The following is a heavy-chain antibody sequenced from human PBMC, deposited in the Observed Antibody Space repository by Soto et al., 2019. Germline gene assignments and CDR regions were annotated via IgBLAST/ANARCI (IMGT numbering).Heavy chain of an antibody. CDR1: GYTFITYA. Sequence: SVKVSCKASGYTFITYAIYLVRQAPGQGLEWMGAIIPLFGTADYAQKFQGRVTITADESTSTAYMELSSLRSEDTAVYYCARPKGSYSSGYYYFDYWGQGTLVTVSS. CDR3: ARPKGSYSSGYYYFDY. D-gene: IGHD6-19*01. CDR2: IIPLFGTA. V-gene: IGHV1-69*13. J-gene: IGHJ4*02.